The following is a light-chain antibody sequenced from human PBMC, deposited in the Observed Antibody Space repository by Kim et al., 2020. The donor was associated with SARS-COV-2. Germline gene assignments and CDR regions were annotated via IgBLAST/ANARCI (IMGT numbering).Light chain of an antibody. CDR1: STY. CDR2: DIS. V-gene: IGKV3D-20*02. J-gene: IGKJ4*01. CDR3: QQHEDAPLT. Sequence: STYLAWYQQRPGQAPRLLIHDISRRATGIPDRFSGSGSGRDFTLTIGRLEPEDSAVYYCQQHEDAPLTFGGGTKVEIK.